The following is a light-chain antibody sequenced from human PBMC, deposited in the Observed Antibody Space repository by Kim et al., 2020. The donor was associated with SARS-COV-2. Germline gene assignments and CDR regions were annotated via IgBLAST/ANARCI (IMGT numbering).Light chain of an antibody. CDR1: QTISTF. J-gene: IGKJ5*01. CDR2: DTS. CDR3: QHHGYRTPIA. Sequence: EIVLTQSPATLSLSPGERATLSCRASQTISTFLAWYQQRPGQSPRLLIYDTSNRASGVPARFSGSGSGTDFTLTISNLEPEDFALYFWQHHGYRTPIAFGPGTRLEIK. V-gene: IGKV3-11*01.